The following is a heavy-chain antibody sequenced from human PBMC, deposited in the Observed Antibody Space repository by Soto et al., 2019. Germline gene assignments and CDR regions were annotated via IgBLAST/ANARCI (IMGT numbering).Heavy chain of an antibody. CDR2: VHHSGST. V-gene: IGHV4-59*01. CDR1: GDSISSYY. CDR3: ARVRSGNYWYFDL. D-gene: IGHD1-26*01. J-gene: IGHJ2*01. Sequence: QVQLQESGPGLVKPSETLSLTCAVSGDSISSYYWNWIRQPPGKGLEWIGFVHHSGSTNYNPSLQSRVTSSVDTSSNQFSLKLRSVSTADAAFYYCARVRSGNYWYFDLWGRGTLVTVSS.